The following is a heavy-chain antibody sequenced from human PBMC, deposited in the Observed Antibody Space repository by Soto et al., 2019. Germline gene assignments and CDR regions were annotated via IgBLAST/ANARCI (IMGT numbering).Heavy chain of an antibody. V-gene: IGHV1-8*01. CDR2: MNPGSGDT. CDR3: ARMESFGSLNWFDP. CDR1: GYSFTSLD. D-gene: IGHD5-18*01. Sequence: ASVKVSCKASGYSFTSLDINWVRQATGQGLEWMGWMNPGSGDTGYAQKFQGRVTTTRDISIATAYMELNSLTSEDTAIYYCARMESFGSLNWFDPWGQGTLVTVSS. J-gene: IGHJ5*02.